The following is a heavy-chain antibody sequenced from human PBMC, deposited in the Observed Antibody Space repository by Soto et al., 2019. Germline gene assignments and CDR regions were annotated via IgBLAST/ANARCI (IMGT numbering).Heavy chain of an antibody. Sequence: SETLSLTCTVSGGSISSSSYYWGWIRQPPGKGLEWIGSIYYSGSTYYNPSLKSRVTISVDTSKNQFSLKLSSVTAADTAVYYCARHCSSTSCYDYWGQGTLVTVSS. D-gene: IGHD2-2*01. V-gene: IGHV4-39*01. CDR1: GGSISSSSYY. CDR2: IYYSGST. CDR3: ARHCSSTSCYDY. J-gene: IGHJ4*02.